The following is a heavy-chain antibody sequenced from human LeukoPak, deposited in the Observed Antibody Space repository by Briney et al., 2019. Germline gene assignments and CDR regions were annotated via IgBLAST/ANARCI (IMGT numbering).Heavy chain of an antibody. V-gene: IGHV1-69*01. CDR2: IIPIFGTA. CDR3: ARGQPLEDSSSSFAS. D-gene: IGHD6-6*01. J-gene: IGHJ5*02. Sequence: SVEVSCKASGGTFSSYAISWVRQAPGQGLEWMGGIIPIFGTANYAQKFQGRVTITADESTSTAYMELSSLRSEDTAVYYCARGQPLEDSSSSFASWGQGTLVTVSS. CDR1: GGTFSSYA.